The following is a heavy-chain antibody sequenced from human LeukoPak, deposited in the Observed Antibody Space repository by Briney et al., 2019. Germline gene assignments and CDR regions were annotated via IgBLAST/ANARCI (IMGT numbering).Heavy chain of an antibody. CDR1: GGSISSSSYY. Sequence: SETLSLTCTVSGGSISSSSYYWGWIRQPPGKGLEWIGSIYYSGSTYYNPSLKSRVTISVDSSKNQFSLRLSSVTAADTAVYYCASHSGGNSEAFDYWGQGTLVTVSS. D-gene: IGHD4-23*01. V-gene: IGHV4-39*07. CDR3: ASHSGGNSEAFDY. CDR2: IYYSGST. J-gene: IGHJ4*02.